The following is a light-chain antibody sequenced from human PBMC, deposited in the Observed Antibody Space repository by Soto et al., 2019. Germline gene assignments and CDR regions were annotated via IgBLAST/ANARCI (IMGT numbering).Light chain of an antibody. V-gene: IGKV2-28*01. CDR2: FGS. CDR3: MQGVQTPRT. CDR1: QSLLLSNGYNY. Sequence: DIEMTQSPLSLPVTPGESASISCRASQSLLLSNGYNYVDWYLQKPGQPPQLLIYFGSNRAPGVPDRFSGSGSGTDFTLKISRVEAEDVGVFYCMQGVQTPRTFGQGTKVEIK. J-gene: IGKJ1*01.